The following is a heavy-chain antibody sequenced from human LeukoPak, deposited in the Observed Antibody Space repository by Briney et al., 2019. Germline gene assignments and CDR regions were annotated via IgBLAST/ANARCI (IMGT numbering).Heavy chain of an antibody. D-gene: IGHD6-19*01. V-gene: IGHV3-21*01. Sequence: PGGSLRLSCAASGFTFSSYSMNWVRQAPGKGLEWVSSISGSSSYINCADSVKGRFTISRDNAQNSLFLQLNSLRAEDTAVYYCARDPYSSGWYKDAFDIWGQGTMVTVSS. CDR3: ARDPYSSGWYKDAFDI. CDR1: GFTFSSYS. CDR2: ISGSSSYI. J-gene: IGHJ3*02.